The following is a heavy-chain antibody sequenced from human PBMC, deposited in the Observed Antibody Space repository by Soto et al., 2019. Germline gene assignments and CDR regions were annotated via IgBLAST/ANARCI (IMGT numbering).Heavy chain of an antibody. Sequence: GVSVKVSRKAFGYRFSYYGICWVRKDPGKGLQWMGWISTYSGNTNFAQDFRDRLTMTTDTSTNTAYMELRSLRSDDMAVYYCVRVNEGVYYDSSGYYDFLGQGTRVTVSS. J-gene: IGHJ4*02. V-gene: IGHV1-18*03. CDR3: VRVNEGVYYDSSGYYDF. CDR2: ISTYSGNT. CDR1: GYRFSYYG. D-gene: IGHD3-22*01.